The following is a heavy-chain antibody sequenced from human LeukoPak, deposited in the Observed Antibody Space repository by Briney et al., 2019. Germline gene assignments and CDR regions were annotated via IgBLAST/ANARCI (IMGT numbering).Heavy chain of an antibody. D-gene: IGHD6-13*01. CDR3: AKDLLSQQVARCFDY. Sequence: GGSLRLSCAASGFTFGSYAMDWVRQAPGKGLEWVSAISNSGSSTHYADSVKGRFSISRDNSRNTLYLQMNSLRTDDTAVYYCAKDLLSQQVARCFDYWGQGTLVTVSS. CDR2: ISNSGSST. J-gene: IGHJ4*02. CDR1: GFTFGSYA. V-gene: IGHV3-23*01.